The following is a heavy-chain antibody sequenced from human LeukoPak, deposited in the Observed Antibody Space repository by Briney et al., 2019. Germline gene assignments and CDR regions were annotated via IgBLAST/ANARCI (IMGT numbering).Heavy chain of an antibody. CDR2: IYYSGST. J-gene: IGHJ3*02. CDR3: ARTIFGEVNSVAFDI. D-gene: IGHD3-3*01. V-gene: IGHV4-30-4*08. Sequence: SQTLSLTCTVSGGSISSGDYYWSWIRQPPGKGLEWIGYIYYSGSTYYNPSLKSRVTISVDTSKNRFSLKLSSVTAADTAVYYCARTIFGEVNSVAFDIWGQGTMVTVSS. CDR1: GGSISSGDYY.